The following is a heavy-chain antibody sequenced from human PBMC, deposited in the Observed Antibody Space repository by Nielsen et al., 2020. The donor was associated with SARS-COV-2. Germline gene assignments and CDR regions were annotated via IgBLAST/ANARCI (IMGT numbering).Heavy chain of an antibody. CDR2: ISGSDGST. Sequence: GESLKISCAASGFTFSSYAMSWVRQAPGKGLEWVSAISGSDGSTYYADSVKGRFTISRDNSKNTLYLQMNSLRAEDTAVYYCAKDRVLLWFGELLRYFQHWGQGTLVTVSS. CDR3: AKDRVLLWFGELLRYFQH. V-gene: IGHV3-23*01. D-gene: IGHD3-10*01. J-gene: IGHJ1*01. CDR1: GFTFSSYA.